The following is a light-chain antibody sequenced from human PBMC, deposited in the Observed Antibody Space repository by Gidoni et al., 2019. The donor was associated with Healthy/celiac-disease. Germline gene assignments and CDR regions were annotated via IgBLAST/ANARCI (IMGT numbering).Light chain of an antibody. CDR2: DAS. CDR1: QSVSSY. V-gene: IGKV3-11*01. Sequence: EIVLTQSPATLSLSPGERATLSCRASQSVSSYLAWYQQKPGQAPRLLIYDASNRATGIPARFSGSGSGTDFTLTIRSRAPEDFAVYYCQQRSNWPHTFGGGTKVEIK. CDR3: QQRSNWPHT. J-gene: IGKJ4*01.